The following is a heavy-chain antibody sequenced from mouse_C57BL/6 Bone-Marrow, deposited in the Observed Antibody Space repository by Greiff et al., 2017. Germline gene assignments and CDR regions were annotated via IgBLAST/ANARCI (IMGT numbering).Heavy chain of an antibody. J-gene: IGHJ1*03. V-gene: IGHV1-81*01. CDR2: IYPRSGNT. Sequence: QVQLQQSGAELARPGASVKLSCKASGYTFTSYGISWVKQRTGQGLEWIGEIYPRSGNTYYNEKFKGKATLTADKSSSTAYMELRSLTSEDSAVYFSARNYYGSSSVVWGTGTTVTVSS. CDR3: ARNYYGSSSVV. CDR1: GYTFTSYG. D-gene: IGHD1-1*01.